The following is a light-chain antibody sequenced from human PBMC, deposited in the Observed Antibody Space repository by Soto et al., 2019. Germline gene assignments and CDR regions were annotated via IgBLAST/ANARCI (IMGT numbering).Light chain of an antibody. CDR1: SSDVGGYNY. CDR2: DVS. V-gene: IGLV2-14*01. CDR3: TSYTSSSTVV. J-gene: IGLJ2*01. Sequence: QSVLTQPASVSGSPRQSITISCTGTSSDVGGYNYVSWYQQHPGKAPKLMIYDVSNRPSGVSNRFSGSKSGNTASLTISGLQAEDEADYYCTSYTSSSTVVFGGGTKVTVL.